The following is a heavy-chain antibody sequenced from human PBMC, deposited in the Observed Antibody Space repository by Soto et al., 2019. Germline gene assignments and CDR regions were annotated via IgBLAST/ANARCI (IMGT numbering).Heavy chain of an antibody. CDR3: ARSYYYDSSGNYYGAFDI. D-gene: IGHD3-22*01. J-gene: IGHJ3*02. CDR1: GFTFSSYS. Sequence: GGSLRLSCAASGFTFSSYSMNWVRQSPGKGLEWVSSISSSSSYIYYADSVKGRSTISRDNAKNSLYLQMNSLRAEDTAVYYCARSYYYDSSGNYYGAFDIWGQGTMVTVSS. CDR2: ISSSSSYI. V-gene: IGHV3-21*01.